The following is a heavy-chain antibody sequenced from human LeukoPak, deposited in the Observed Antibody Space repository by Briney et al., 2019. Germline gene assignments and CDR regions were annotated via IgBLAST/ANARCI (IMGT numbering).Heavy chain of an antibody. CDR2: ISSSGSTI. Sequence: GGSLRLSCAASGFTFSSYEMNWVRQAPGKGLEWVSYISSSGSTIYYADSVKGRFTISRDNAKNSLYLQMNSLRAEDTAVYYCARVGYYGSGSYDDYWGQGTLVTVSS. CDR3: ARVGYYGSGSYDDY. CDR1: GFTFSSYE. J-gene: IGHJ4*02. V-gene: IGHV3-48*03. D-gene: IGHD3-10*01.